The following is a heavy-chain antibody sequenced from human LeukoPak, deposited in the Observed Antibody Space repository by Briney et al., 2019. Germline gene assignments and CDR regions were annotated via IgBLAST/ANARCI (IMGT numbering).Heavy chain of an antibody. Sequence: GGSLRLSCAASGFTVSSNYMSWVRQAPGKGLEWVANIKQDGSEKYYVDSVKGRFTISRDNAKNSLYLQMNSLRAEDTAVYYCARDDASAVVVAATYYYYGMDVWGQGTTVTTSS. CDR2: IKQDGSEK. J-gene: IGHJ6*02. CDR1: GFTVSSNY. D-gene: IGHD2-15*01. V-gene: IGHV3-7*01. CDR3: ARDDASAVVVAATYYYYGMDV.